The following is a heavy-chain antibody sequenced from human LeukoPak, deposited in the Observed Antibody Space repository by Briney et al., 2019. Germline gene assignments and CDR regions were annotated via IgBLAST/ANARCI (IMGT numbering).Heavy chain of an antibody. CDR1: GYTFTSYG. V-gene: IGHV1-2*02. Sequence: ASVKVSCKASGYTFTSYGISWVRQAPGQGLEWMGWINPNSGGTNYAQKFQGRVTMTRDTSISTAYMELSRLRSDDTAIYYCARRAGTTGYNYYGQDVWGQGTTVTVSS. CDR3: ARRAGTTGYNYYGQDV. J-gene: IGHJ6*02. CDR2: INPNSGGT. D-gene: IGHD3-10*01.